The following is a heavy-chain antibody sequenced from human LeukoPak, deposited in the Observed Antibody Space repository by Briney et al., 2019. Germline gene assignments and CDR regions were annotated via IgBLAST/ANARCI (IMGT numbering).Heavy chain of an antibody. J-gene: IGHJ6*02. CDR1: GFTFTRSA. CDR3: AKGPTIFGVTITRNYYYGMDV. D-gene: IGHD3-3*01. Sequence: ASVKVSCKASGFTFTRSAVQWVRQARGQRLEWIGWIVVGSGNTNFGQQFQERVTITRDMSTNTAYMELSSLRVEDTAVYKCAKGPTIFGVTITRNYYYGMDVWAKGPRSPSP. V-gene: IGHV1-58*01. CDR2: IVVGSGNT.